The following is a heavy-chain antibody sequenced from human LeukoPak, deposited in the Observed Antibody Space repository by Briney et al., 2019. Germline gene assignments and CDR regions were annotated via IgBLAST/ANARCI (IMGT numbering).Heavy chain of an antibody. V-gene: IGHV3-72*01. J-gene: IGHJ3*02. CDR2: ASNKAHGYTT. CDR1: GFSFSDDH. D-gene: IGHD2/OR15-2a*01. CDR3: VRAPYFDAVGTSFDAVDT. Sequence: QPGGSLRLSCAASGFSFSDDHMDWVRQAPGKGLEWVGRASNKAHGYTTRYAVSVEGRFTISRDDSKNSVYLQMNSMKTEDTALYHCVRAPYFDAVGTSFDAVDTWGEGAMVTVSS.